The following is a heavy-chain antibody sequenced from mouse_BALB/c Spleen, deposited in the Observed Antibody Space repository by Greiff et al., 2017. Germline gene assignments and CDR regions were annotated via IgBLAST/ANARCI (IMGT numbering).Heavy chain of an antibody. CDR2: IDPSNSET. Sequence: QVQLQQSGPELVRPGASVKMSCKASGYTFTSYWMHWVNQRPGQGLEWIGMIDPSNSETRLNQKFKDKATLNVDKSSNTAYMQLSSLTSEDSAVYYCARDHYGNYGGPWFAYWGQGTLVTVSA. CDR1: GYTFTSYW. D-gene: IGHD2-1*01. J-gene: IGHJ3*01. CDR3: ARDHYGNYGGPWFAY. V-gene: IGHV1S127*01.